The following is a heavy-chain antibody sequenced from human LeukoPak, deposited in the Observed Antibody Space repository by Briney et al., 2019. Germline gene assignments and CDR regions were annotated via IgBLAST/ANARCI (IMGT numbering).Heavy chain of an antibody. CDR3: ARASEAYYPRPLDY. D-gene: IGHD1-26*01. CDR1: GFTFSNAW. J-gene: IGHJ4*02. V-gene: IGHV3-7*01. Sequence: QPGGSLRLSCAASGFTFSNAWMSWVRQAPGKGLEWVANIKPDGSEKYYVDSVKGRFTISRDNAKNSLYLQMNSLRAEDTAVYYCARASEAYYPRPLDYWGQGTLVTVSS. CDR2: IKPDGSEK.